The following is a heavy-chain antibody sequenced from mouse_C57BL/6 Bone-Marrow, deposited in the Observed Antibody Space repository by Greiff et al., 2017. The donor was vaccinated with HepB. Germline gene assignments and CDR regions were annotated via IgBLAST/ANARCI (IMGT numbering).Heavy chain of an antibody. CDR3: ARPAYSYYFDY. CDR1: GFTFSSYG. CDR2: ISSGGSYT. J-gene: IGHJ2*01. Sequence: DVMLVESGGDLVKPGGSLKLSCAASGFTFSSYGMSWVRQTPDKRLEWVATISSGGSYTYYPDSVKGRFTISRDNAKNTLYLQSSSLKSEDTAMYCCARPAYSYYFDYWGQGTTLTVSS. D-gene: IGHD2-10*01. V-gene: IGHV5-6*02.